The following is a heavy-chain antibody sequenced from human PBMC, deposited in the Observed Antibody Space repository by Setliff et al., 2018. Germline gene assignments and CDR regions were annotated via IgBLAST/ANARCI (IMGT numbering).Heavy chain of an antibody. Sequence: SETLSLTCTVSGYSISSGYYWGWIRQPPGKGLEWIGSIQRTGSTVYNPTLKSRVFISLDSPNNQFSLRLVSVTPADTAVYYCARSRVLEAVYSWGQGTLVTVSS. CDR3: ARSRVLEAVYS. CDR1: GYSISSGYY. V-gene: IGHV4-38-2*02. CDR2: IQRTGST. J-gene: IGHJ5*02. D-gene: IGHD1-1*01.